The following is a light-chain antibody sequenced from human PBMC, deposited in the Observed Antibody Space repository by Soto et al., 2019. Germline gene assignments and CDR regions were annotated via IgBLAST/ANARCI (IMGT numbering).Light chain of an antibody. J-gene: IGKJ5*01. CDR1: QSVSNN. Sequence: EIMMTQSPVTLSVSPGERATLSCRASQSVSNNLAWYQQKPGQAPRLLIYYASTRTTGIPARFSGSGTGTEFTLTISSLQSKDFALYSYQQYNNWPTITFGQGTRLEIK. V-gene: IGKV3-15*01. CDR3: QQYNNWPTIT. CDR2: YAS.